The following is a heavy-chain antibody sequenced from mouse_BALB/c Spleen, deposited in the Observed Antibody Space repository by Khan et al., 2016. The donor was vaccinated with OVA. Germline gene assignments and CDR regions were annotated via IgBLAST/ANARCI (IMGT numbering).Heavy chain of an antibody. CDR2: IDPANGNT. CDR3: ARDYWDVFAY. Sequence: VQLKQSGAELVKPGASVKLSCTASGFNIKDTYMHWVKQRPEQGLEWIGRIDPANGNTKYDPKFQGKATVTADTSSNTAYLQLSSLTSEDTAVYYCARDYWDVFAYWGQGTLVTVSA. V-gene: IGHV14-3*02. CDR1: GFNIKDTY. J-gene: IGHJ3*01. D-gene: IGHD4-1*01.